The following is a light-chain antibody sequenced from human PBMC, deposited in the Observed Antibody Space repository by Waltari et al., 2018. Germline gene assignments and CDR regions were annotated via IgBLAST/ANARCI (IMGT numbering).Light chain of an antibody. CDR3: QQSSSSPIT. CDR1: QTISNS. CDR2: GSC. V-gene: IGKV1-39*01. J-gene: IGKJ5*01. Sequence: DIQMTQSPPSLSASVGDRVTITCRASQTISNSLDWYQQKPGKAPKLRIYGSCILQSGVPSRFSGSGSGTDFTLTISSLQPEDFATYYCQQSSSSPITFGQGTRLEIK.